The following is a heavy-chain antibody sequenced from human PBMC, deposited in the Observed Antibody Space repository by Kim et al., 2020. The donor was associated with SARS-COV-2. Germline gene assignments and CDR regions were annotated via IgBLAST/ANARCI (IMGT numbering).Heavy chain of an antibody. D-gene: IGHD2-15*01. V-gene: IGHV4-59*13. CDR1: GGSISSYY. CDR3: ARFPVVAANNWFDP. CDR2: IYYSGST. J-gene: IGHJ5*02. Sequence: SETLSLTCTVSGGSISSYYWSWIRQPPGKGLEWIGYIYYSGSTNYNPSLKSRVTISVDTSKNQFSLKLSSVTAADTAVYYCARFPVVAANNWFDPWGQGTLVTVSS.